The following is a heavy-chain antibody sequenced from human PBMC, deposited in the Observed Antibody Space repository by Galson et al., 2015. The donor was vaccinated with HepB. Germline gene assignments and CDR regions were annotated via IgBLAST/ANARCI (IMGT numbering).Heavy chain of an antibody. D-gene: IGHD2-15*01. J-gene: IGHJ4*02. CDR2: ITSSGGNS. V-gene: IGHV3-23*01. Sequence: SLRLSCAASGFSFTRYAMTWVRQAPGKGLEWVSSITSSGGNSYYTDSVKGRFTVSRDNSENTLLLQLNSLRAEDTAMYFCAKDGIMVANNPYHFHYWGQGTLVTGSS. CDR1: GFSFTRYA. CDR3: AKDGIMVANNPYHFHY.